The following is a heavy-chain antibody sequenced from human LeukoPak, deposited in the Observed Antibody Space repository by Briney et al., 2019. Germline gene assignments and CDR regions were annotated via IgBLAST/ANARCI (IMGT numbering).Heavy chain of an antibody. D-gene: IGHD1-26*01. CDR2: IYYSGST. Sequence: PSETLSPTCTVSGGAISSFYWSWIRQPPGKSPEWIGYIYYSGSTKYNPSLKSRATISVDTSKNQFSLKLSSVTAADTAVYHCARGGAGILANWFDPWGQGTLVTVSS. CDR3: ARGGAGILANWFDP. CDR1: GGAISSFY. J-gene: IGHJ5*02. V-gene: IGHV4-59*01.